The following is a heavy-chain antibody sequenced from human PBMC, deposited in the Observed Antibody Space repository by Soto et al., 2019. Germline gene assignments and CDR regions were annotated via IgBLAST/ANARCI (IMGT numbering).Heavy chain of an antibody. CDR2: VSHRGST. J-gene: IGHJ4*02. V-gene: IGHV4-34*01. D-gene: IGHD1-26*01. CDR3: ATTGGSYSYYFDS. CDR1: GGFFTGYY. Sequence: PSETLSLTCAFNGGFFTGYYGCWIRQSPGKGLEWIGEVSHRGSTNYNPSLKSRVTISIDTSKNQFFLKLNSVTAADTGMYYCATTGGSYSYYFDSWRQVSAVEVSS.